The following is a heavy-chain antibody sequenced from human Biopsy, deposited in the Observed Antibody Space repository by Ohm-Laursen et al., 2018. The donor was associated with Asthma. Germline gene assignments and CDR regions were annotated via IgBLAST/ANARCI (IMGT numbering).Heavy chain of an antibody. CDR2: ISYDGRNT. Sequence: SSLRLSCAASGFTFDNYTMHWVRQAPSKGLEWVTIISYDGRNTYYADSVEGRFTISRDNSKNTLFLQMSSLRPEDTAVYYCARGGLHYYEYYGMDVWGQGTTVTVSS. CDR3: ARGGLHYYEYYGMDV. CDR1: GFTFDNYT. D-gene: IGHD2-21*02. V-gene: IGHV3-30*04. J-gene: IGHJ6*02.